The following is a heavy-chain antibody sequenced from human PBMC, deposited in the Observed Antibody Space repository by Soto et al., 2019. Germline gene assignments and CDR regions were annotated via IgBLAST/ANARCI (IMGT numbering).Heavy chain of an antibody. Sequence: SETLSLTCAVSGGSMTNSDYDWAWIRRPPGEGLEWIGTIYYDGGTYYNPSLKSRVTMSVDTSKNHFSMRLTSVTAAGTAVYKCARRNRLYDFLDPRGRGTLVTVPS. CDR3: ARRNRLYDFLDP. CDR2: IYYDGGT. D-gene: IGHD3-3*01. V-gene: IGHV4-39*02. CDR1: GGSMTNSDYD. J-gene: IGHJ5*02.